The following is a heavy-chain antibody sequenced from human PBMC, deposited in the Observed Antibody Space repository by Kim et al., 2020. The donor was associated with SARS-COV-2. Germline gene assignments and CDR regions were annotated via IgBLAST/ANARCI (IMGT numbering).Heavy chain of an antibody. CDR1: GFTFSSYG. V-gene: IGHV3-30*18. Sequence: GGSLRLSCAASGFTFSSYGMHWVRQAPGKGLEWVAVISYDGSNKYYADSVKGRFTISRDNSKNTLYLQMNSLRAEDTAVYYCAKGYVIVGATKHWGQGTLVTVSS. CDR3: AKGYVIVGATKH. D-gene: IGHD1-26*01. CDR2: ISYDGSNK. J-gene: IGHJ4*02.